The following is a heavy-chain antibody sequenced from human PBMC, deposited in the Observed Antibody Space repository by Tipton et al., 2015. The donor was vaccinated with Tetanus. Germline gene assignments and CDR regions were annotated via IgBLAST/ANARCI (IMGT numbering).Heavy chain of an antibody. CDR2: VIPSLDTS. D-gene: IGHD2-2*03. Sequence: QLVQSGAEVKKPGSSVTVSCKASGGSFRDYAITWVRQAPGQGLEWMGRVIPSLDTSDYSSKVRGRVTVTADKSTTTAYMQLNSLRSDDTAVYLCAREHGYFVYWGPGILVTVSS. V-gene: IGHV1-69*09. CDR3: AREHGYFVY. J-gene: IGHJ4*02. CDR1: GGSFRDYA.